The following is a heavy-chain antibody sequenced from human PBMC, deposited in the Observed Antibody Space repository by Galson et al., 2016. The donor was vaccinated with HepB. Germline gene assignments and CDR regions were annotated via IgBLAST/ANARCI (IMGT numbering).Heavy chain of an antibody. CDR1: GFVFSNYA. CDR3: AKVATANRNYENGFDS. Sequence: FLRHPRPASGFVFSNYAMRRVRLAPGKGLEWVADIRYDGTSNYYAESAKGRFTISRDNSKNTLNLQMSSLRVEDTGVYYCAKVATANRNYENGFDSWGQGTLVTVSS. V-gene: IGHV3-33*06. J-gene: IGHJ5*01. D-gene: IGHD4-11*01. CDR2: IRYDGTSN.